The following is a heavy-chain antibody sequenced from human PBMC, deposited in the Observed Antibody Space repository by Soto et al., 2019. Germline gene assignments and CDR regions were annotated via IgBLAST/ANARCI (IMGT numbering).Heavy chain of an antibody. CDR2: IIPIFGTA. V-gene: IGHV1-69*01. CDR1: GGTFSSYA. Sequence: QAQLVQSGAEVKKPGSSVKVSCKASGGTFSSYAISWVRQAPGQGLEWMGGIIPIFGTANYAQKFQGRVTITADESTSTAYMELSSLRSEDTAVYYCARDRDSSGWHLSDYWGQGTLVTVSS. CDR3: ARDRDSSGWHLSDY. J-gene: IGHJ4*02. D-gene: IGHD6-19*01.